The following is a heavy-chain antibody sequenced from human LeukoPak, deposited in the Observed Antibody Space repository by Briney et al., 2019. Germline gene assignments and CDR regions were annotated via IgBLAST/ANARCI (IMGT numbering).Heavy chain of an antibody. D-gene: IGHD1-7*01. Sequence: PSETLSLTCTVSGGSVSSGDYYWSWIRQPAGKGLEWIGRIYTSGSTNYSPSLKSRVTISLGTSKNQFSLRLSSVTAADTAVYYCARGGELLNYLGQGTLVTVSS. CDR2: IYTSGST. CDR1: GGSVSSGDYY. J-gene: IGHJ4*02. CDR3: ARGGELLNY. V-gene: IGHV4-61*02.